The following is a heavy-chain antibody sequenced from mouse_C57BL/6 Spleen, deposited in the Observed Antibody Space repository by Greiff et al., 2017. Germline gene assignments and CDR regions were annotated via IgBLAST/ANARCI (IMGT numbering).Heavy chain of an antibody. V-gene: IGHV1-52*01. Sequence: QVHVKHSGAELVRPGSSVKLSCKASGYTFTSYWMHWVKQRPIQGLEWIGNIDPSDSETHYNQKFKDKATLTVDKSSSTAYMQLSSLTSEDSAVYYCARGGYGSSLYYFDYWGQGTTLTVSS. CDR3: ARGGYGSSLYYFDY. D-gene: IGHD1-1*01. J-gene: IGHJ2*01. CDR2: IDPSDSET. CDR1: GYTFTSYW.